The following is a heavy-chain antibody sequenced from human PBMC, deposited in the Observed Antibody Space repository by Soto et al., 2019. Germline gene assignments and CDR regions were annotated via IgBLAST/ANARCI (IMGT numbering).Heavy chain of an antibody. J-gene: IGHJ6*02. CDR1: GDSVSSNSAA. V-gene: IGHV6-1*01. Sequence: SQTLSLTCAISGDSVSSNSAAWNWIRQSPSRGLEWLGRTYYRSKWYNEYAVSVTSRININPDTSKNQFSLQLNSGTPEDTAVYYCARVITGTNYGMDVWGQGTTVTVSS. CDR3: ARVITGTNYGMDV. CDR2: TYYRSKWYN. D-gene: IGHD1-20*01.